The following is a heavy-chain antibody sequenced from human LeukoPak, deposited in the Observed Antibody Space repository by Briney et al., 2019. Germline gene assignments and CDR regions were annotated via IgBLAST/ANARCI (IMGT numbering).Heavy chain of an antibody. CDR2: IYYSGST. D-gene: IGHD1-26*01. Sequence: SETLSLTCTVSGASISSGSYYWNWIRQPAGKGLEWIGYIYYSGSTNYNPSLKSRVIISVDTSKNQFSLKLSSVTAADTAVYYCARRTRGGVGGYYFDYWGQGTLVTVSS. CDR3: ARRTRGGVGGYYFDY. V-gene: IGHV4-61*10. J-gene: IGHJ4*02. CDR1: GASISSGSYY.